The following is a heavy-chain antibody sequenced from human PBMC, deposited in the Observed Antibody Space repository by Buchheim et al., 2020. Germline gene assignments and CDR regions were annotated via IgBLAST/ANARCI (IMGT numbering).Heavy chain of an antibody. J-gene: IGHJ6*02. CDR1: GFTFSSYA. V-gene: IGHV3-23*01. CDR3: AKGDTVIVVVTRYYYYGMDV. D-gene: IGHD3-22*01. CDR2: ISGSGGST. Sequence: EVQLLESGGGLVQPGGSLRLSCAASGFTFSSYAMSWVRQAPGKGLEWVSAISGSGGSTYYADSVKGRFTISRDNSKNTLYLQMNSLRAEDTAVYYCAKGDTVIVVVTRYYYYGMDVWGQGTT.